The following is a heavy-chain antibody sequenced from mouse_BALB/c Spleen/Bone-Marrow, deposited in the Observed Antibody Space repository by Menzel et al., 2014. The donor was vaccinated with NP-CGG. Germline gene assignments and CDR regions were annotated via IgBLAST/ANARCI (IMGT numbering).Heavy chain of an antibody. V-gene: IGHV1S29*02. CDR1: GYPFTDYN. Sequence: VQLKESGPELVKPGASVKISCKASGYPFTDYNMHWVKQSHGKSFEWIGYIYPHTSDTGYNQKFRNKATLTVDISSSTAYMVLRSLTSEDSAVYYCVRAPPITSVVTRDYWGQGTTLTVSS. J-gene: IGHJ2*01. CDR2: IYPHTSDT. D-gene: IGHD1-1*01. CDR3: VRAPPITSVVTRDY.